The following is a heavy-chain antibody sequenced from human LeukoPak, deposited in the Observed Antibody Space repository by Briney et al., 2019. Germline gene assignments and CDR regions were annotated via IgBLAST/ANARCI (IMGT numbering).Heavy chain of an antibody. CDR1: GYTFTSYD. J-gene: IGHJ5*02. CDR3: ARDYPPDCSSTSCYSNNWFDT. V-gene: IGHV1-8*01. D-gene: IGHD2-2*02. Sequence: GASVKVSCKASGYTFTSYDINWVRQATGQGLEWMGWMNPNSGNTGYAQKFQGRVTMTRNTSISTAYMELSSLRSEDTAVYYCARDYPPDCSSTSCYSNNWFDTWGQGTLVTVSS. CDR2: MNPNSGNT.